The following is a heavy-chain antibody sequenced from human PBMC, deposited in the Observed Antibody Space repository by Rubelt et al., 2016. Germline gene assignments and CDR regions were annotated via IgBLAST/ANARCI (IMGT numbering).Heavy chain of an antibody. Sequence: AASGLTFSGTAMSWIRQAQGKVLEWVSGLRVSGGSTYYEDFVKGRFTIYRDNSKNMLNLQMNSLRAEDTAVYYCAKGRGQYWNDLDSWGQGTLVTVSS. CDR2: LRVSGGST. CDR1: GLTFSGTA. V-gene: IGHV3-23*01. CDR3: AKGRGQYWNDLDS. J-gene: IGHJ5*01. D-gene: IGHD1-1*01.